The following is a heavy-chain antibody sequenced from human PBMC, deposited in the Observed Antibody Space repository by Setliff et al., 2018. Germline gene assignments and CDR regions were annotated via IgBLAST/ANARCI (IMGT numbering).Heavy chain of an antibody. V-gene: IGHV4-61*09. J-gene: IGHJ4*02. D-gene: IGHD5-12*01. CDR1: GDPMSSRRYY. Sequence: SETLSLTCTVSGDPMSSRRYYWAWIRQPAGKGLEWIGQIYTSWSTNYNPSLKSRVTISLDTSNNQFSLKLTSVIAADTAVYYCARGMRDGYRSFHYWGQGTLVTVSS. CDR2: IYTSWST. CDR3: ARGMRDGYRSFHY.